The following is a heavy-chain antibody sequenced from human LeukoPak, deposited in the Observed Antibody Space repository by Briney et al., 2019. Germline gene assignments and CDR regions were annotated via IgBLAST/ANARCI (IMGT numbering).Heavy chain of an antibody. CDR3: ARDSLPLSNRLRGDSINWLDP. CDR2: ISAYNGNT. CDR1: GYTFTSYG. V-gene: IGHV1-18*01. D-gene: IGHD2-21*02. Sequence: GASVKVSCKASGYTFTSYGISWVRQAPGQGLEWMGWISAYNGNTNYAQKLQGRVTMTTDTSTSTAYMELRSLRSDDTAVYYCARDSLPLSNRLRGDSINWLDPWGQGTLVTVSS. J-gene: IGHJ5*02.